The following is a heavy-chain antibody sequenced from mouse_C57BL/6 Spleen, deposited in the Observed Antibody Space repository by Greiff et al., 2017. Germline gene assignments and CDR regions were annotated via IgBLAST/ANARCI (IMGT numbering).Heavy chain of an antibody. Sequence: EVMLVESGGDLVKPGGSLKLSCAASGFTFSSYGMSWVRQTPDKRLEWVATISSGGSYTYYPDSVKGRFTISRDNAKNTLYLQMSSLKSEDTAMYYGARRGYGSSCEAMDYWGQGTSVTVSS. V-gene: IGHV5-6*02. J-gene: IGHJ4*01. CDR1: GFTFSSYG. D-gene: IGHD1-1*01. CDR2: ISSGGSYT. CDR3: ARRGYGSSCEAMDY.